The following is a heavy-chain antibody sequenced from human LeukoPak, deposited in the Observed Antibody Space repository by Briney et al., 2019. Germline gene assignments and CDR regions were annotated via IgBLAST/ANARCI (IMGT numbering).Heavy chain of an antibody. CDR3: ARDFPVISGPEWWYALYGIDY. D-gene: IGHD2-15*01. CDR1: GYTFTSYY. Sequence: ASVKVSCKASGYTFTSYYMHWVRRAPGQGLEWMGIINPSGGSTSYAQKFQGRVTMTRDTSTSTVYMELSSLRSEDTAVYYCARDFPVISGPEWWYALYGIDYWGQGTLVTVSS. CDR2: INPSGGST. J-gene: IGHJ4*02. V-gene: IGHV1-46*01.